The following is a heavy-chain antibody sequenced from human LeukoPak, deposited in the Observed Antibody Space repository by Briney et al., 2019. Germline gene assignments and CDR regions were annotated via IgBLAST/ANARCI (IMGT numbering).Heavy chain of an antibody. V-gene: IGHV4-59*12. CDR1: GGSISSYY. D-gene: IGHD1/OR15-1a*01. CDR3: ARDRHWTNDWVFDY. CDR2: IFYSGST. J-gene: IGHJ4*02. Sequence: ASETLSLTCTVSGGSISSYYWSWIRQPPGKGLEWIGNIFYSGSTYYSPSLRSRVTISLDTSRNQFSLKLNSVTAADTAVYYCARDRHWTNDWVFDYWGQGTLVTVSS.